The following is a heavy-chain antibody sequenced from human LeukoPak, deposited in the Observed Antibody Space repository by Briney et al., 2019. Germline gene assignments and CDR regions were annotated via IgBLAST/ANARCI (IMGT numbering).Heavy chain of an antibody. Sequence: GASVTVSCKASGYTFTGYYMHWVRQAPGQGLEWMGWINPNSGGTNYAQKFQGRVTMTRDTSISTAYMELSRLRSDDTAVYYCARGPDFWSGYNQDYWGQGTLVTVSS. CDR2: INPNSGGT. J-gene: IGHJ4*02. V-gene: IGHV1-2*02. CDR1: GYTFTGYY. D-gene: IGHD3-3*01. CDR3: ARGPDFWSGYNQDY.